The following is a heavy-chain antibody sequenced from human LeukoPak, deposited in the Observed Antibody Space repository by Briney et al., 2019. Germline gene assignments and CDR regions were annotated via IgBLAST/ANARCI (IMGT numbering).Heavy chain of an antibody. J-gene: IGHJ4*02. V-gene: IGHV1-46*01. CDR1: GYTFTSYY. CDR3: ARLNLRQQLVLFDY. D-gene: IGHD6-13*01. CDR2: INPSGGST. Sequence: GASVKVSCKASGYTFTSYYMHWVRQAPGQGLEWMGIINPSGGSTSYAQKFQGRVTMTRDTSISTAYMELSRLRSDDTAVYYCARLNLRQQLVLFDYWGQGTLVTVSS.